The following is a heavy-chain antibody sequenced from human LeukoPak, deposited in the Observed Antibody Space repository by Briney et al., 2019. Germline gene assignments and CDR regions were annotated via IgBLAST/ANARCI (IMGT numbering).Heavy chain of an antibody. CDR2: IYYSGST. Sequence: SETLSLTCTVSGGSISSGGYYWSWIRQHPGKGLEWIGYIYYSGSTYYNPSLKSRVTISVDTSKNQFSLKLSSVTAADTAVYYCARDSSSGFDYWGQGTLVTVSS. J-gene: IGHJ4*02. V-gene: IGHV4-31*03. CDR3: ARDSSSGFDY. D-gene: IGHD6-6*01. CDR1: GGSISSGGYY.